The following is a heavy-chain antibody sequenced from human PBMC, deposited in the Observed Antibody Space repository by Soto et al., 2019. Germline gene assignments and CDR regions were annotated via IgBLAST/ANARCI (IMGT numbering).Heavy chain of an antibody. CDR1: GFTFSSYA. Sequence: EVQLLESGGGLVQPGGSLRLSCAASGFTFSSYAMNWVRQAPGKGLEWVSVISGSGGSTYYADSVKGRFTISRGNSKNTLYVQMNSLRVEDTAVYYCAKSVVMGAFDSWGQGTMVTVSS. V-gene: IGHV3-23*01. CDR3: AKSVVMGAFDS. D-gene: IGHD2-15*01. J-gene: IGHJ3*02. CDR2: ISGSGGST.